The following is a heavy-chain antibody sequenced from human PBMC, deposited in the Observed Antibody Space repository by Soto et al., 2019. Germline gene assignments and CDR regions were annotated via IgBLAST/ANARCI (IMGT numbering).Heavy chain of an antibody. CDR3: ARERAGLQTFYY. CDR2: ISSSSSYI. D-gene: IGHD5-12*01. J-gene: IGHJ4*02. CDR1: GFTFSTYS. Sequence: EVQLVESGGGLVKPGGSLRLSCAASGFTFSTYSMNWVRQAPGKALEWVSSISSSSSYIYYADSVKGRFTISRDNAQNSLYLQMNGLRAEDTAVYYCARERAGLQTFYYWGRGTLVTVSS. V-gene: IGHV3-21*01.